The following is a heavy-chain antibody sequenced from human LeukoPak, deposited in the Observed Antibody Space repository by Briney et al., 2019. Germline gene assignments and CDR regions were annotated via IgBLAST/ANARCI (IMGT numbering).Heavy chain of an antibody. Sequence: GGSLRLSCAASGFNFRGYAMSWFRQPPGKGRNWVSAISGSGARAHYGESVRGRFTISRDNSQNTLHLQMNSLRADDTAVYYCAKEVVMGETNSYYYGMDVWGQGTTVTVSS. J-gene: IGHJ6*02. CDR1: GFNFRGYA. V-gene: IGHV3-23*01. CDR2: ISGSGARA. D-gene: IGHD2-21*01. CDR3: AKEVVMGETNSYYYGMDV.